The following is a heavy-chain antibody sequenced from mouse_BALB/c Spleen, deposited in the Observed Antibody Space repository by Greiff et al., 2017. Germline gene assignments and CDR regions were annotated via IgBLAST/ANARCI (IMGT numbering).Heavy chain of an antibody. CDR1: GFTFSSYA. CDR2: ISSGGST. CDR3: ARAGEWPDY. Sequence: EVQVVESGGGLVKPGGSLKLSCAASGFTFSSYAMSWVRQTPEKRLEWVASISSGGSTYYPDSVKGRFTISRDNARNILYLQMSSLRSEDTAMYYCARAGEWPDYWGQGTTLTVSS. D-gene: IGHD1-3*01. V-gene: IGHV5-6-5*01. J-gene: IGHJ2*01.